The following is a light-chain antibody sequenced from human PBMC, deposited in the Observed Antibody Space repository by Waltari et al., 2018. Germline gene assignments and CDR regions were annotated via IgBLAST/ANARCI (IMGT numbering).Light chain of an antibody. Sequence: QSALPQPPSASGSPGQSVTTPCPGTSSDVGGYNYISWYQQHPGKAPKLMIYEVSKRPSGVPDRFSGSKSGNTASLTVSGLQAEDEADYYCSSYAGSNNNYVFGTGTKVTVL. CDR2: EVS. CDR1: SSDVGGYNY. CDR3: SSYAGSNNNYV. J-gene: IGLJ1*01. V-gene: IGLV2-8*01.